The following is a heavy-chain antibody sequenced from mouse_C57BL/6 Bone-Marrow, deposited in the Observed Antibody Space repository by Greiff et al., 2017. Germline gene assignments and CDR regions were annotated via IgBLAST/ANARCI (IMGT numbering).Heavy chain of an antibody. Sequence: EVQLQQSVAELVRPGASVKLSCTASGFNIQNTYMHWVKQRPEQGLEWIGRIDPANGNTKYAPKFQGKATITADTSSNTAYLQLSSLTSEDTAIYYCARDEGCDDWGQGTTLTVSS. CDR1: GFNIQNTY. J-gene: IGHJ2*01. CDR2: IDPANGNT. CDR3: ARDEGCDD. V-gene: IGHV14-3*01.